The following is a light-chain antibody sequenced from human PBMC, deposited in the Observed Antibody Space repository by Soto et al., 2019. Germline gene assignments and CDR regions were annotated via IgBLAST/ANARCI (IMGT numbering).Light chain of an antibody. CDR1: QSVSSSY. J-gene: IGKJ1*01. CDR2: GAS. V-gene: IGKV3-20*01. Sequence: EIVLTQSPVTLSLSPGERATLSCRASQSVSSSYLAWYQQKPDQAPRLLIYGASSRATGIPDRFSGSGSGTDFTLTISRLEPEDFAVYWCQQYDSSPRTFGQGTKVEIK. CDR3: QQYDSSPRT.